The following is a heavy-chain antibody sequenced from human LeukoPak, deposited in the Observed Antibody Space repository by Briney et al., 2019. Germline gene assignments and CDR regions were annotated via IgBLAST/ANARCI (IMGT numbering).Heavy chain of an antibody. CDR1: GGSVSSGSYY. V-gene: IGHV4-61*01. D-gene: IGHD3-10*01. CDR2: IYYSGST. J-gene: IGHJ6*04. CDR3: AREGMVRGGDGMDV. Sequence: SETLSLTCTVSGGSVSSGSYYWSLIRQPPGKGLEWIGYIYYSGSTNYNPSLKSRVTISVDTSKNQFSLKLSSVTAADTAVYYCAREGMVRGGDGMDVWGKGTTVTVSS.